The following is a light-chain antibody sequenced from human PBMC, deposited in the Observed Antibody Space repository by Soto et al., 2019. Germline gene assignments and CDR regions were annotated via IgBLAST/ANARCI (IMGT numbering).Light chain of an antibody. J-gene: IGLJ3*02. CDR1: SSNIGAGYD. CDR3: QVWDRSSDHWV. V-gene: IGLV1-40*01. Sequence: QSVLTQPPSVSGAPGQRVTISCTGSSSNIGAGYDVHWYQQLPGTAPKLLIYGNSNRPSGVPDRFSGSKSGTSASLAITGLQAEDEADYYCQVWDRSSDHWVFGGGTKLTVL. CDR2: GNS.